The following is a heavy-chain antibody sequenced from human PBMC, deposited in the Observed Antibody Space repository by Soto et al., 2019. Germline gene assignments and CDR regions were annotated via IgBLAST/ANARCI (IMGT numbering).Heavy chain of an antibody. CDR3: ARGRPNPKPQNYDFWSGYHYMDV. V-gene: IGHV4-34*01. Sequence: SETLSLTCAVYCGSFSGYYWSWIRQPPGKGLEWIGEINHSGSTNYNPSLKSRVTISVDTSKNQFSLKLSSVTAADTAVYYCARGRPNPKPQNYDFWSGYHYMDVWGKGTTVTVSS. D-gene: IGHD3-3*01. CDR1: CGSFSGYY. J-gene: IGHJ6*03. CDR2: INHSGST.